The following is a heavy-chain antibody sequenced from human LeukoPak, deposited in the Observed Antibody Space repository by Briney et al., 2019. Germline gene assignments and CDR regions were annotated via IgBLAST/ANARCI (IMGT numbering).Heavy chain of an antibody. D-gene: IGHD6-13*01. CDR3: AKISLAAAPVDY. CDR2: INHNGNVN. V-gene: IGHV3-7*03. Sequence: PGGSLRLSCAASGFTFSSYWMNWARQAPGKGLEWVASINHNGNVNYYVDSVKGRFTISRDNAKNSLYLQMSNLRAEDTAVYYCAKISLAAAPVDYWGQGTLVTVSS. CDR1: GFTFSSYW. J-gene: IGHJ4*02.